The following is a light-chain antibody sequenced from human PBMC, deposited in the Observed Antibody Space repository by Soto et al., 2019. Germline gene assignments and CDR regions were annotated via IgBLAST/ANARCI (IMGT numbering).Light chain of an antibody. J-gene: IGLJ1*01. CDR1: SSDVGGYNY. V-gene: IGLV2-14*01. CDR2: DVS. Sequence: QSVLTQPASVSGSPGQSITISCTGTSSDVGGYNYVSWNQQHPGKAPKLMIYDVSNRPSGVSNRFSGSKSGNTASLTISGLQAEDEADYYCSSYTSSSTRLYVFGTGTKLTVL. CDR3: SSYTSSSTRLYV.